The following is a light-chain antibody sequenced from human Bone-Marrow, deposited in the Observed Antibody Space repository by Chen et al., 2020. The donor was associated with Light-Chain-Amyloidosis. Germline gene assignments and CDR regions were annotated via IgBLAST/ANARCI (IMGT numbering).Light chain of an antibody. V-gene: IGLV3-25*03. J-gene: IGLJ2*01. Sequence: SYELTQPPSVSVSPGQTARITCSGDDLPTKYAYWYQQKPGQAPVLGIHRDTERPSGISERFSGSSSGTTATLTNGGDQAEDEADYHCQSADSSGTYEVIVGGGTKLTGL. CDR2: RDT. CDR1: DLPTKY. CDR3: QSADSSGTYEVI.